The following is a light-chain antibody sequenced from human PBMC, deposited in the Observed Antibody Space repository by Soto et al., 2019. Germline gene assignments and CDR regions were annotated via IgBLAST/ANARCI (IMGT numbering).Light chain of an antibody. V-gene: IGKV3-15*01. Sequence: EIVMTHSRATLSVSPGERATPSCRASQSVSSNLAWYQQKPGQAPRLLIYGASTRATGIPARFSGSGSGTEFTLTISSLQSEDFAVYYCQQYNNWPLTFGGGTKVEIK. CDR3: QQYNNWPLT. CDR2: GAS. CDR1: QSVSSN. J-gene: IGKJ4*01.